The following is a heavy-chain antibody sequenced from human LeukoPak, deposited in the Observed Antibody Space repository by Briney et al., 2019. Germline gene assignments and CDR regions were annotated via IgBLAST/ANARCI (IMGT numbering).Heavy chain of an antibody. D-gene: IGHD3-10*01. J-gene: IGHJ4*02. Sequence: PGGSLRLSCAASGFTFSSYGMHWVRQAPGKGLEWVAFIRYDGSNKYYADSVKGRFTISRDNSKNTLYLQMNSLRAEDTAVYYCAKECGLLEEGTMGLDYWGQGTLVTVSS. CDR1: GFTFSSYG. V-gene: IGHV3-30*02. CDR2: IRYDGSNK. CDR3: AKECGLLEEGTMGLDY.